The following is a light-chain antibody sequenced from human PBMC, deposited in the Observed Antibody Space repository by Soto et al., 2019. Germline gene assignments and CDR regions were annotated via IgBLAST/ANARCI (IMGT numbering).Light chain of an antibody. Sequence: QSVLTQPASVSGSPGQSITISCTGTSSDVGSYNLVSWYRQYPGKAPKLMIYEGSKRPSGVSDRFSGSKSGNTASLTISGLQAEDEADYYCSSYAGTDTYVFGSETKV. V-gene: IGLV2-23*01. CDR1: SSDVGSYNL. CDR2: EGS. J-gene: IGLJ1*01. CDR3: SSYAGTDTYV.